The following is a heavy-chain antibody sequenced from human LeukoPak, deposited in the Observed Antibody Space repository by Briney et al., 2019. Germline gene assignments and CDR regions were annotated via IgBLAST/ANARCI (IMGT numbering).Heavy chain of an antibody. D-gene: IGHD3-22*01. Sequence: SETLSLTCTVSGGAISTYYWTWIRQPAGKGLEWIGRIHTSGNTIYNPSLKSRVTISLDTSKNQFSLKLSSVTAADTAVYYCARGPYDSSGYPFDYWGQGTLVTVSS. CDR3: ARGPYDSSGYPFDY. CDR2: IHTSGNT. J-gene: IGHJ4*02. V-gene: IGHV4-4*07. CDR1: GGAISTYY.